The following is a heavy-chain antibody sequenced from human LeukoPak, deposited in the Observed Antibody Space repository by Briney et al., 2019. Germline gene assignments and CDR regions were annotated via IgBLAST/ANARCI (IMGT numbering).Heavy chain of an antibody. J-gene: IGHJ6*03. CDR1: GYTLTELS. CDR2: FDPEDGET. D-gene: IGHD6-19*01. V-gene: IGHV1-24*01. CDR3: ARGSSGGWYTPYFHYYYYMDV. Sequence: ASVKVSCKVSGYTLTELSMHWVRQAPGKGLEWMGVFDPEDGETIYAQKFQGRVTITRNTSISTAYMELSSLRSEDTAVYYCARGSSGGWYTPYFHYYYYMDVWGKGTTVTLSS.